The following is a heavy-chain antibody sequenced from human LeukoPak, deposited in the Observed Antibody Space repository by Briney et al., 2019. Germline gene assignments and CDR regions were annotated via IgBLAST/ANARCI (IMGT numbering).Heavy chain of an antibody. J-gene: IGHJ4*02. V-gene: IGHV4-59*01. CDR2: IQNSVNT. Sequence: PSETLSLTCTVSNGSISTYYWSSIRQSPGKGLEWIWYIQNSVNTNYIPSLNSRVTTSADTSKNQFFLKLTSVTAADTAVYYCARGFQVRYWGQGTLVTVSS. CDR3: ARGFQVRY. D-gene: IGHD3-3*01. CDR1: NGSISTYY.